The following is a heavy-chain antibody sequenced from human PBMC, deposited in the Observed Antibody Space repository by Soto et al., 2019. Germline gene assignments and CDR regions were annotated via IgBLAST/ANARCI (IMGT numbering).Heavy chain of an antibody. Sequence: GASVKVSCKANGYNFTSYGISWVRQAPGQGLEWMGWSSAYNGNTNYAQKLQGRVTMTTDTSTSTAYMELRSLRSGDTAVYYCAREVGLNIVATDYYYYMDVWGKGTTVTVSS. D-gene: IGHD5-12*01. V-gene: IGHV1-18*01. CDR2: SSAYNGNT. J-gene: IGHJ6*03. CDR1: GYNFTSYG. CDR3: AREVGLNIVATDYYYYMDV.